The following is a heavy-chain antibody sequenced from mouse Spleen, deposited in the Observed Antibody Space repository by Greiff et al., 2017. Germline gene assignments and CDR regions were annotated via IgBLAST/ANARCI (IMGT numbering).Heavy chain of an antibody. CDR3: ARELYYGSSYVGYFDV. V-gene: IGHV5-4*02. D-gene: IGHD1-1*01. CDR2: ISDGGSYT. Sequence: EVMLVESGGGLVKPGGSLKLSCAASGFTFSDYYMYWVRQTPEKRLEWVATISDGGSYTYYPDSVKGRFTISRDNAKNNLYLQMSSLKSEDTAMYYCARELYYGSSYVGYFDVWGAGTTVTVSS. J-gene: IGHJ1*01. CDR1: GFTFSDYY.